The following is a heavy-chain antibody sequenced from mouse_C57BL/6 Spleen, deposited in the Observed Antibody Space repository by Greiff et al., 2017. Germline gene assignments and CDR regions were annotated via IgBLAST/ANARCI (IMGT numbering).Heavy chain of an antibody. J-gene: IGHJ2*01. CDR1: GFNIKDYY. CDR3: TTYDYGSDGY. V-gene: IGHV14-1*01. Sequence: VQLQQSGAELVRPGASVKLSCTASGFNIKDYYMHWVKQRPEQGLEWIGRIDPEDGDTEYAPKFQGKATMTADTSSNPAYLQLSSLTSEDTAVYYCTTYDYGSDGYWGQGTTLTVSS. CDR2: IDPEDGDT. D-gene: IGHD1-1*01.